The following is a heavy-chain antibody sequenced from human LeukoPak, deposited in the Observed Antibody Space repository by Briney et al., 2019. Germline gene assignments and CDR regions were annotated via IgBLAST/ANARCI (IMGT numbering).Heavy chain of an antibody. V-gene: IGHV4-59*01. CDR2: IYYSGST. D-gene: IGHD1-7*01. Sequence: SETLSLTCTVSGGSTSSYYWSWIRQPPGKGLEWIGYIYYSGSTNYNPSLKSRVTISVDTSKNQFSLKLSSVTAADTAVYYCARERLELRGWFDPWGQGTLVTVSS. J-gene: IGHJ5*02. CDR1: GGSTSSYY. CDR3: ARERLELRGWFDP.